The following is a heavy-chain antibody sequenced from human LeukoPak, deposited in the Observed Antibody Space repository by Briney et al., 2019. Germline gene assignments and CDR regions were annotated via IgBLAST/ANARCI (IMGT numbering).Heavy chain of an antibody. V-gene: IGHV3-23*01. Sequence: PGGSLRLSCAVSGVSFRTHAMNWVRQAPGKGLEWVSAISGSGVKTYYADSVTGRFTISRDNSQNMLYFQMNYLRPEDTATYYCVDFSGWNFDLWGQGTRVTVSS. CDR2: ISGSGVKT. CDR3: VDFSGWNFDL. CDR1: GVSFRTHA. D-gene: IGHD6-19*01. J-gene: IGHJ5*02.